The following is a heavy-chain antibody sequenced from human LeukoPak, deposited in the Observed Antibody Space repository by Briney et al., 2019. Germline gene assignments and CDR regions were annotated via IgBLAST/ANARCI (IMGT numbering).Heavy chain of an antibody. V-gene: IGHV1-2*06. CDR2: INPNSGGT. CDR3: ARGDVRTHAFDI. CDR1: GYTFTGYY. J-gene: IGHJ3*02. D-gene: IGHD2-21*02. Sequence: ASVKVSCKASGYTFTGYYMHWVRQAPGQGLEWMGRINPNSGGTNSAQKFQGRVTMTRDTSISTAYMELSRLRSDDTAVYYCARGDVRTHAFDIWGQGTMVTVSS.